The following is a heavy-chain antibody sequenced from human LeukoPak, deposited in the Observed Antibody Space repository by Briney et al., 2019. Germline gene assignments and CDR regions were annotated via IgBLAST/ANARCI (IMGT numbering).Heavy chain of an antibody. CDR2: ISEDTSII. V-gene: IGHV3-48*01. Sequence: AGSLRLSCAASGFTFSLYGMNWVRQAPGKGLEWVSYISEDTSIIHYADSVKGRFTISRDNAKNSLYLQMSSLRVVDTAVYYCATTGVRRDNWLDPWGQGTLVTVSS. J-gene: IGHJ5*02. CDR3: ATTGVRRDNWLDP. CDR1: GFTFSLYG. D-gene: IGHD3-10*01.